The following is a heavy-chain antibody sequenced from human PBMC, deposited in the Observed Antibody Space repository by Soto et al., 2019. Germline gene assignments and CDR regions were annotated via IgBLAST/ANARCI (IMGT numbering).Heavy chain of an antibody. CDR2: ITSSGGGT. Sequence: EVEVLESGGGLVQPGGSLRLSCAASGFTFSAYVMSWVRQAPGKGLEWVSSITSSGGGTYYADSVKGRFTVSRDNSKNTVYLQMNSLRDEDTAVYCCAKLTAAWGQGTLVTVSS. V-gene: IGHV3-23*01. CDR1: GFTFSAYV. J-gene: IGHJ4*02. CDR3: AKLTAA. D-gene: IGHD6-13*01.